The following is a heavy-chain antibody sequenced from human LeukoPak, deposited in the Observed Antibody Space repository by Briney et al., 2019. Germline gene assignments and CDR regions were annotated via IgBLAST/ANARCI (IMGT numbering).Heavy chain of an antibody. CDR2: FDPEDGET. CDR1: GFTFSSYA. D-gene: IGHD2-15*01. V-gene: IGHV1-24*01. CDR3: ATAYCSGGSCLDFDY. J-gene: IGHJ4*02. Sequence: GGSLRLSCAASGFTFSSYAMHWVRQAPGKGLEWMGGFDPEDGETIYAQKFQGRVTMTEDTSTDTAYMELSSLRSEDTAVYYCATAYCSGGSCLDFDYWGQGTLVTVSS.